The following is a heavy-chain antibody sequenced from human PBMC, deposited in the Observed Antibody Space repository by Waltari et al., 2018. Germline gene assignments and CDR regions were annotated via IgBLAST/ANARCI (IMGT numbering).Heavy chain of an antibody. J-gene: IGHJ6*04. CDR1: EFTFSSYR. V-gene: IGHV3-48*02. D-gene: IGHD3-10*01. CDR2: ISSSSTTI. Sequence: EVQLVESGGGLVQPGGSLRLSCAASEFTFSSYRMNWVRQAPGKGLGWFSYISSSSTTIYYADSVKGRFTISRDNAKNSLYLQMNSLRDEDTAVYYCARENYYGSGTYPMDVWGKGTTVTVSS. CDR3: ARENYYGSGTYPMDV.